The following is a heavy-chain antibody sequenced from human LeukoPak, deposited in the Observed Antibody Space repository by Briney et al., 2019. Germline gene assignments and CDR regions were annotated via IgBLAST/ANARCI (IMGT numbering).Heavy chain of an antibody. J-gene: IGHJ4*02. CDR1: GYTFTSYG. D-gene: IGHD2/OR15-2a*01. V-gene: IGHV1-18*01. Sequence: ASVKVSCKASGYTFTSYGISWVRQAPGQGLEWMGWISAYNGNTNYAQKLQGRVTMTTDTSTSTAYMELRSLRSDDTAVYYCARDRRVSPFVSPFDYWGQGTLVTVSS. CDR2: ISAYNGNT. CDR3: ARDRRVSPFVSPFDY.